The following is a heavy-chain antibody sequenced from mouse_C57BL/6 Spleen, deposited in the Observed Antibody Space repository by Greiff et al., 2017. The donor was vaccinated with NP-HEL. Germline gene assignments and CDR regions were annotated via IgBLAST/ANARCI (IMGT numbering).Heavy chain of an antibody. J-gene: IGHJ2*01. Sequence: VQLQQPGAELVKPGASVKMSCKASGYTFTSYWITWVKLRPGQGLEWIGDIYPGSGSTNYNEKFKSKATLTVDPSSSTAYMQLSSLTSDDSAVYYCARQTAQAHYFDYWGQGTTLTVSS. CDR1: GYTFTSYW. CDR3: ARQTAQAHYFDY. CDR2: IYPGSGST. V-gene: IGHV1-55*01. D-gene: IGHD3-2*02.